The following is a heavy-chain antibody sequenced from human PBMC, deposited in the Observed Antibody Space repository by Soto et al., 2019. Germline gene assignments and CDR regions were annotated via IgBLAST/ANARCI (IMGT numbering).Heavy chain of an antibody. CDR3: ARGLGYGSGSPNWFDP. CDR1: GGTFSSYA. V-gene: IGHV1-69*13. D-gene: IGHD3-10*01. CDR2: IIPIFGTA. Sequence: SVKVSCKASGGTFSSYAISWVRQAPGQGLEWMGGIIPIFGTANYAQKFQGRVTITADESTSTAYMELSSLRSEDTAVYYCARGLGYGSGSPNWFDPWGQGTLVTVS. J-gene: IGHJ5*02.